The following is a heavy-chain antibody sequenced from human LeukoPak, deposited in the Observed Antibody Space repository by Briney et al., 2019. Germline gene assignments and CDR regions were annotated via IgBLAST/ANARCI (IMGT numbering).Heavy chain of an antibody. CDR3: AREAFYGSGSYFGYFDY. CDR2: ISRDGSSK. J-gene: IGHJ4*02. V-gene: IGHV3-30*03. Sequence: GGSLRLSCAGSGFTFSNYAIHWVRQPPGRGLEWVAVISRDGSSKSYADSVKGRFTISRDTSENTLSLVLSSLRLEDTAVYYCAREAFYGSGSYFGYFDYWGQGTLVTVSS. D-gene: IGHD3-10*01. CDR1: GFTFSNYA.